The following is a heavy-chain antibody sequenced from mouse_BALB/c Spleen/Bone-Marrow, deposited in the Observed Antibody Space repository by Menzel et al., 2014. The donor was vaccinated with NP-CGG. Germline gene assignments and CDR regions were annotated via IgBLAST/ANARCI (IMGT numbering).Heavy chain of an antibody. CDR2: IHPSNGRT. D-gene: IGHD3-2*01. Sequence: QVQLKESGTELVKPGASVKLSCKASGYTFTSYWIHWVKQGPVQGLEWIGEIHPSNGRTNYSEKFKTKATLTVDKSSSTAHMQLSSLTSEDSAVYYCARGTARAMMDYWGQGTSVTVSS. CDR1: GYTFTSYW. J-gene: IGHJ4*01. CDR3: ARGTARAMMDY. V-gene: IGHV1S81*02.